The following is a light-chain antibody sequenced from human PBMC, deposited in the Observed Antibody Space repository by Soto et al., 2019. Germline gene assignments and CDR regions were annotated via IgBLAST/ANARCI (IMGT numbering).Light chain of an antibody. CDR1: QSITYW. CDR3: QQYHSFSFT. J-gene: IGKJ2*01. V-gene: IGKV1-5*01. Sequence: DIQMTQSPSSRSASVGDRVTITCRASQSITYWLAWYQQKPGRAPKLLIYDVFNLQSGVPSRFSGSGSGTEFTLTISSLQPDDSATYYCQQYHSFSFTFGQGTKVDIK. CDR2: DVF.